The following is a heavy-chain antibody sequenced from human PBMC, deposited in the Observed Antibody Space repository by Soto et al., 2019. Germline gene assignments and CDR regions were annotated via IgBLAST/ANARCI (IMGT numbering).Heavy chain of an antibody. Sequence: TSETLSLTCTVSGGSISGSSYYWGWIRKPPGKGLEWIGEIYHSGSTNYNPSLKSRVTISVDKSKNQFSLKLSSVTAADTAVYYCAGSSLLWFGELPNPLDYWGQGTLVTVSS. V-gene: IGHV4-39*07. CDR3: AGSSLLWFGELPNPLDY. CDR1: GGSISGSSYY. J-gene: IGHJ4*02. D-gene: IGHD3-10*01. CDR2: IYHSGST.